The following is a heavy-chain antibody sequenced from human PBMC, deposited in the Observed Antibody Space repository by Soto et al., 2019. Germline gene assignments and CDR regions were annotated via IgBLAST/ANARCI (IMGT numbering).Heavy chain of an antibody. CDR2: ISSSGSTI. V-gene: IGHV3-48*03. D-gene: IGHD3-9*01. Sequence: GGSLRLSCAASGFTFSTYEMNWVRQAPGKGLEWVSYISSSGSTIYNADSVKGRFTISRDNGKNSLYLQMNSLRAEDTAVYYCARGDYDILTGRAFDIWGQGTLVT. CDR1: GFTFSTYE. CDR3: ARGDYDILTGRAFDI. J-gene: IGHJ3*02.